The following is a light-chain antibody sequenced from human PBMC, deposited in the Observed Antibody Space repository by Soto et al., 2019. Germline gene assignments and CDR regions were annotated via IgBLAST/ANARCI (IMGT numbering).Light chain of an antibody. V-gene: IGKV1-5*01. J-gene: IGKJ1*01. CDR3: QQYNNSPWT. CDR1: QTISEW. CDR2: DAS. Sequence: DIHMTQSPSTLSASVGARFTITCRASQTISEWLAWYQQKPGKAPKVLIYDASSLESGVPSRFRGSGSGTEFTLTISSLQPDDFAIYYCQQYNNSPWTFGQGTKVDI.